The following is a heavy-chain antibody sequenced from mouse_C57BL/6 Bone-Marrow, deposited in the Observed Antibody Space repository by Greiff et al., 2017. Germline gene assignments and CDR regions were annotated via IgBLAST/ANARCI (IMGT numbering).Heavy chain of an antibody. CDR2: IDPNSGGT. J-gene: IGHJ3*01. D-gene: IGHD2-2*01. CDR3: ARSVGGWLRAWFAY. Sequence: QVQLQQPGAELVKPGASVKLSCKASGYTFTSYWMHWVKQRPGRGLEWIGRIDPNSGGTEYNEKFKSKATLTVDKPSSTAYMQLSSLTSADSAVYYCARSVGGWLRAWFAYWGQGTLVTVSA. CDR1: GYTFTSYW. V-gene: IGHV1-72*01.